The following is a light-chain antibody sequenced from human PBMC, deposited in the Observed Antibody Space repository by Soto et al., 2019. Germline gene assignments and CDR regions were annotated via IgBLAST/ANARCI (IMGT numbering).Light chain of an antibody. CDR2: GAS. Sequence: EIVLTQSPGTLSLSPGERTTLSCRASQSVSSSYLAWYQQKPGQAPRLLIYGASSRATGIPDRFSGSESGIDFTLTISRLEPEDFAVYYCQQYGSSPAFGGGTKVEIK. J-gene: IGKJ4*01. V-gene: IGKV3-20*01. CDR3: QQYGSSPA. CDR1: QSVSSSY.